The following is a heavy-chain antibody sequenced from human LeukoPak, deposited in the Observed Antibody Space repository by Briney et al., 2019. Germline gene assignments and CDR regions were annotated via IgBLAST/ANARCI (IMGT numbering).Heavy chain of an antibody. V-gene: IGHV4-61*02. D-gene: IGHD4-17*01. CDR2: IYSSGST. J-gene: IGHJ4*02. CDR1: GGSISSGSYY. Sequence: PSETLSLTCTVSGGSISSGSYYWNWIRQPAGKGLEWIGRIYSSGSTNYNPSLKSRVTISVDTSKNQFSLKLYSVTAADTAVYYCARGGDYGDYVFHYWGQGTLVTVSS. CDR3: ARGGDYGDYVFHY.